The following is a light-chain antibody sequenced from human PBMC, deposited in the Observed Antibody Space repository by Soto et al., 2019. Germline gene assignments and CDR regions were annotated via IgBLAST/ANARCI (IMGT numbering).Light chain of an antibody. CDR3: CSYAGSNTLI. V-gene: IGLV2-23*02. J-gene: IGLJ2*01. CDR1: SSDVGNYNL. CDR2: EVT. Sequence: QSALTQPASVSGSPGQSITISCTGTSSDVGNYNLVSWYQQHPGKAPKLMIYEVTKRPSGVSNRFSGSKSDNKASLTISGLQAEDEADYYCCSYAGSNTLIFGGGTKRTVL.